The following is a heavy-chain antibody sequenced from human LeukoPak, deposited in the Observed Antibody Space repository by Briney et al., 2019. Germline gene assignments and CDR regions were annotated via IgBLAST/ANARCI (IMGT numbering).Heavy chain of an antibody. J-gene: IGHJ4*02. D-gene: IGHD6-19*01. CDR3: AREGSGLTFDY. Sequence: PGGSLRLSCAASGFTFSSYGMHWVRQAPGKGLEWVAVISYDENKKYYADSVKGRFTISRDNAKNSLYLQMNSLRAEDTAMYYCAREGSGLTFDYWGQGTLVTVSS. CDR2: ISYDENKK. CDR1: GFTFSSYG. V-gene: IGHV3-30*03.